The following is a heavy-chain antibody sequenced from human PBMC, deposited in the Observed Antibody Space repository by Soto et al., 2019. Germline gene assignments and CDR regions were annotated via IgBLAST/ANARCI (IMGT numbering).Heavy chain of an antibody. CDR3: ARAPRYSYDSSGYIDY. V-gene: IGHV1-8*01. Sequence: QVQLVQSGAEVKKPGASVKVSCKASGYTFTSYDINWVRQATGQGLEWMGWMNPNRGNTGYAQKFQGRVTMTRNTSISTAYMELSSLRSEDTAVYYCARAPRYSYDSSGYIDYWGQGTLVTVSS. CDR2: MNPNRGNT. J-gene: IGHJ4*02. CDR1: GYTFTSYD. D-gene: IGHD3-22*01.